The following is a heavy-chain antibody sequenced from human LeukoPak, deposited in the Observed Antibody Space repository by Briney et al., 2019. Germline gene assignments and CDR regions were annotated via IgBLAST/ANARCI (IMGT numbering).Heavy chain of an antibody. V-gene: IGHV4-4*02. Sequence: SGTLSLTCAVSGGSISSSNWWSWVRQPPGKGLEWIGEIYHSGSTNYNPSLKSRVTISVDKSKNQFSLKLSSVTAADTAVYYCARDLGRGYDILTGYYKGGPWYFDLWGRGTLVTVSS. CDR3: ARDLGRGYDILTGYYKGGPWYFDL. CDR2: IYHSGST. J-gene: IGHJ2*01. D-gene: IGHD3-9*01. CDR1: GGSISSSNW.